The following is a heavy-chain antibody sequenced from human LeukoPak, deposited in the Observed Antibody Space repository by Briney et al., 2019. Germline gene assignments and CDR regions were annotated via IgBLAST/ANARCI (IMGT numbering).Heavy chain of an antibody. CDR2: IYYSGST. CDR1: GGSISSSSYY. J-gene: IGHJ4*02. CDR3: ARETYNWHDVPYYSDY. Sequence: PSETLSLTCTVSGGSISSSSYYWGWIRQPPGKGLEWIGSIYYSGSTYYNPSLKSRVTISVDTSKNQFSLKLSSVTAADTAVYYCARETYNWHDVPYYSDYWGQGTLVTVSS. V-gene: IGHV4-39*07. D-gene: IGHD1-1*01.